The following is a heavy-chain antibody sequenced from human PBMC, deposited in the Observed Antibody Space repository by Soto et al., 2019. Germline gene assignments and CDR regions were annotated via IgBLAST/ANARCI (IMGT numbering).Heavy chain of an antibody. CDR2: IYYSGST. CDR3: ARDQGIYVFGAFDI. Sequence: SETLSLTCTVSGGSISSGDYYWSWIRQPPGKGLEWIGYIYYSGSTYYNPSLKSRVTISVDTSKNQFSLKLSSVTAADTAVYYCARDQGIYVFGAFDIWGQGTMVTVSS. J-gene: IGHJ3*02. D-gene: IGHD3-16*01. V-gene: IGHV4-30-4*01. CDR1: GGSISSGDYY.